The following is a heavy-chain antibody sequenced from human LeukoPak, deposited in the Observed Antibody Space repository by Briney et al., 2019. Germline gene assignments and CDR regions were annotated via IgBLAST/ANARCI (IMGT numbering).Heavy chain of an antibody. J-gene: IGHJ6*02. Sequence: GGSLRLSCAASGFSFGSYWIAWVRQAPGKGLEWVANIKEDGSEKYYVDSVKGRFTISRDNAKNSLYLQMNSLRAEDTAVYYCARSENDIVATIADYYGMDVWGQGTTVTVSS. CDR2: IKEDGSEK. V-gene: IGHV3-7*01. CDR1: GFSFGSYW. CDR3: ARSENDIVATIADYYGMDV. D-gene: IGHD5-12*01.